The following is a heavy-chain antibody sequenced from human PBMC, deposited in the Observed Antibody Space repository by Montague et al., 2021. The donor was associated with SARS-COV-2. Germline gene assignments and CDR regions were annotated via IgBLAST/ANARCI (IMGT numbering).Heavy chain of an antibody. V-gene: IGHV4-4*08. CDR3: ARNPHGSRYFCRADV. CDR2: VFRSEGT. CDR1: GVSISDYY. D-gene: IGHD3-10*01. J-gene: IGHJ6*02. Sequence: SETLSLTCTVSGVSISDYYWSWIRQPPGMGLEWIGDVFRSEGTNYNPSLKSRVTISLDTSKSQFSLRLTSVTAADTAIYYCARNPHGSRYFCRADVWGQGALVTVSS.